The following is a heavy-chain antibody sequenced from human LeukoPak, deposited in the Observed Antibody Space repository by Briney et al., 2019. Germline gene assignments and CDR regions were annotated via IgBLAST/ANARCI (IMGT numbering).Heavy chain of an antibody. Sequence: PSETLSLTCTVSGGYIITSGHYWGWIRQPPGKGLEWIGSVYYTGVTSTNRFFRSRMSISVDTSKNQFSLNLTSVTAADAAVYYCARERSSSGGHNWFDPWGQGTLVTVSS. J-gene: IGHJ5*02. D-gene: IGHD4-23*01. CDR1: GGYIITSGHY. CDR2: VYYTGVT. V-gene: IGHV4-39*07. CDR3: ARERSSSGGHNWFDP.